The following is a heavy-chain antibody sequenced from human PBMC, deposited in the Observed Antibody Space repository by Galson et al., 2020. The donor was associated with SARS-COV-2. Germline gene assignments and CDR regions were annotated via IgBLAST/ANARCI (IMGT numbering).Heavy chain of an antibody. CDR1: GGTFSSYA. D-gene: IGHD5-12*01. Sequence: KISCKASGGTFSSYAISWVRQAPGQGLGWMGGIIPIFGTANYAQKFQGRVTITADESTSTAYMELSSLRSEDTAVYYCASGGYVHKEYHYYYYYYMDVWGKGTTVTVSS. CDR3: ASGGYVHKEYHYYYYYYMDV. CDR2: IIPIFGTA. J-gene: IGHJ6*03. V-gene: IGHV1-69*01.